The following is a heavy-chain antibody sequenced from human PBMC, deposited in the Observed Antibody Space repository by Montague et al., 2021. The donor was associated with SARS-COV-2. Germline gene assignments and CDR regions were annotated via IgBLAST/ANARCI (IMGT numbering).Heavy chain of an antibody. CDR2: IYYSGST. V-gene: IGHV4-31*03. D-gene: IGHD1-26*01. CDR1: GGSISSANYY. Sequence: TLSLTCSVSGGSISSANYYWCWIRQHPRNVLEFIGNIYYSGSTFYNSPLKSRLTISVDTSKNRFSLRLSSVTAADTAIYFCASQSGSYYHNFDLWGQGTLVPLSS. CDR3: ASQSGSYYHNFDL. J-gene: IGHJ4*02.